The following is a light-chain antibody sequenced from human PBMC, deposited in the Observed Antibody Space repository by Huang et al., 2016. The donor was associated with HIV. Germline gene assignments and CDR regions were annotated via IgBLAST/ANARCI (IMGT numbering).Light chain of an antibody. CDR3: QQYGRSPPLT. Sequence: EIVLTQSPGTLALFPGERAILSCRASQSTSSSYVAWYQQKRGQPPRLLISAASRRATGISDRFSGSGSGSDFTLTISRLEPEDFAVYFCQQYGRSPPLTFGGGTKVEMK. V-gene: IGKV3-20*01. CDR2: AAS. J-gene: IGKJ4*01. CDR1: QSTSSSY.